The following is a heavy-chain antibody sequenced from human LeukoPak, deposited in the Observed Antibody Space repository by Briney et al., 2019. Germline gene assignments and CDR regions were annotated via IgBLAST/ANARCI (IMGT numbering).Heavy chain of an antibody. V-gene: IGHV3-11*04. CDR1: GFTFSDYY. D-gene: IGHD2-21*01. Sequence: GGSLRLSCAASGFTFSDYYMSWIRQAPGKGLEWVSYISSSGSTIYYADSVKGRFTISRDNAKNSLYLQLNSLRYEDTAVYYCARDRRVGGWGGAFDLWGQGTKVTVSS. CDR3: ARDRRVGGWGGAFDL. J-gene: IGHJ3*01. CDR2: ISSSGSTI.